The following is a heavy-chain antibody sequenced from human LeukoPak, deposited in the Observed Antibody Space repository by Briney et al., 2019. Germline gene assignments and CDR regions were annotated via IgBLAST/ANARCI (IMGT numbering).Heavy chain of an antibody. CDR3: ARGRIAVAGFAFDI. D-gene: IGHD6-19*01. J-gene: IGHJ3*02. V-gene: IGHV1-69*06. Sequence: PGASVKVSRKASGGTFSSYAISWVRQAPGQGLEWMGGISPIFGTANYAQKFQGRVTITADKSTSTAYMELSSLRSEDTAVYYCARGRIAVAGFAFDIWGQGTMVTVSS. CDR2: ISPIFGTA. CDR1: GGTFSSYA.